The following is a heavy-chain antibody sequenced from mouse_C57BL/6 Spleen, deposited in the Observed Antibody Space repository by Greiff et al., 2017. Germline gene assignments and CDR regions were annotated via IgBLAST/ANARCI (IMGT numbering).Heavy chain of an antibody. CDR3: ARSPYDYDRDWYFDV. Sequence: EVQVVESGGGLVQPGGSLSLSCAASGFTFTDYYMSWVRQPPGKALEWLGFIRNKANGYTTEYSASVKGRFTISRDNSPSILYLQMNALRAEDSATYYCARSPYDYDRDWYFDVWGTGTTVTFSS. CDR1: GFTFTDYY. V-gene: IGHV7-3*01. J-gene: IGHJ1*03. CDR2: IRNKANGYTT. D-gene: IGHD2-4*01.